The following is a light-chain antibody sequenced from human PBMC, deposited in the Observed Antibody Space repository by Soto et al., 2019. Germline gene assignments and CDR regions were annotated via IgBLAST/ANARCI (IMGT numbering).Light chain of an antibody. CDR3: QQYDNWPLT. J-gene: IGKJ4*01. V-gene: IGKV3-15*01. CDR1: QSVSSN. CDR2: GAS. Sequence: EIVVTQSPATLSVSPGERATLSCSASQSVSSNLAWYQQKPGQAPRLLIYGASTRATGLPARFSGSGSGTEFTLTISSLQSEDFAVYYCQQYDNWPLTFGGGTKVEIK.